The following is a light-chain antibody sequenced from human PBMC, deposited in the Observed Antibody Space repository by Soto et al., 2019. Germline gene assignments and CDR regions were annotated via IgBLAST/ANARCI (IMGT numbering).Light chain of an antibody. CDR2: DAS. Sequence: DIQMTQSPSTLSSSLGDRVTITCRASQAIVRWLAWYQQKPGQAPKLLIYDASSLESGVPARFSGSGAGTEFTLTISRLQPDDFATYYCQHYYGFSRTFGRGTRVEIK. CDR1: QAIVRW. CDR3: QHYYGFSRT. V-gene: IGKV1-5*01. J-gene: IGKJ1*01.